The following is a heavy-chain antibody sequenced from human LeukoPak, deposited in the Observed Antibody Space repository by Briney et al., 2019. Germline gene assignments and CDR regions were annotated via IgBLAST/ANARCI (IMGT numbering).Heavy chain of an antibody. D-gene: IGHD3-22*01. CDR2: ISGSAHKI. CDR1: GITFSNYA. CDR3: AKDQVYYDSSGYYYEWFDP. J-gene: IGHJ5*02. Sequence: GGSLRLSCVASGITFSNYAVSWVRQAPEKGLDWVSVISGSAHKIRYADSVKGRFTISRDNSENTLYLQMNSLRAEDTAVYYCAKDQVYYDSSGYYYEWFDPWGQGTLVTVSS. V-gene: IGHV3-23*01.